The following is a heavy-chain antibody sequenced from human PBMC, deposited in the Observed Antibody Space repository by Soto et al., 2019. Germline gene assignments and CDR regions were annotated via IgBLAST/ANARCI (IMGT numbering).Heavy chain of an antibody. D-gene: IGHD4-4*01. CDR3: ARSPGVYSKARFLFDD. CDR2: ISYDGSNK. Sequence: QVQLVESGGGVVQPGRSLRLSCAASGFTFSSYAMHWVRQAPGKGLEWVAVISYDGSNKYYADSVKGRFTISRDNSKNTLYLQMNSLRAEDTAVYYCARSPGVYSKARFLFDDWGQGTLVTVSS. V-gene: IGHV3-30-3*01. CDR1: GFTFSSYA. J-gene: IGHJ4*02.